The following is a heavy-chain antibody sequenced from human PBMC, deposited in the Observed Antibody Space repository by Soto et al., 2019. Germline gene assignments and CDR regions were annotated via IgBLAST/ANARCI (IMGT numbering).Heavy chain of an antibody. J-gene: IGHJ4*02. D-gene: IGHD3-22*01. V-gene: IGHV1-18*01. CDR1: GYTFTSYG. Sequence: ASVKVSCKASGYTFTSYGISWVRQAPGQGLEWMGWISAYNGNTNYAQKLQGRVTMTTDTSTSTAYMELRSLRSDDTAVYYCARDLMPYYYDSSGYVGIDYWGQGTLVTVSS. CDR3: ARDLMPYYYDSSGYVGIDY. CDR2: ISAYNGNT.